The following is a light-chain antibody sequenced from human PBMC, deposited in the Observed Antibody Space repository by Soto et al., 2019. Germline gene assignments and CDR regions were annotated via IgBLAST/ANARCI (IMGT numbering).Light chain of an antibody. V-gene: IGLV2-14*01. Sequence: QSALTQPASVSGSPGQSITISCTGTSSDVGGYNYVSWYQQHPGKAPKLMIYDVSNRPSGVSNRFSGSKSGNTASLTISGIQAEDEADYYCSSYTSSNTLYVFGTGTKLTVL. CDR3: SSYTSSNTLYV. CDR1: SSDVGGYNY. J-gene: IGLJ1*01. CDR2: DVS.